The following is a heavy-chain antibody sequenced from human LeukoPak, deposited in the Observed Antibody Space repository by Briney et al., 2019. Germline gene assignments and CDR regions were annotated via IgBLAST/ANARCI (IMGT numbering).Heavy chain of an antibody. CDR3: ARYYGHAFDI. Sequence: GGSLRLSCAASGFIFDDYGMTWVRQAPGKGLEWVSGITWNGGYTGCADSVKGRFTISRDNAKNSLYLQMNSLRAGDTAVYYCARYYGHAFDIWGQGTMVTVSS. J-gene: IGHJ3*02. CDR1: GFIFDDYG. V-gene: IGHV3-20*04. CDR2: ITWNGGYT. D-gene: IGHD3-10*01.